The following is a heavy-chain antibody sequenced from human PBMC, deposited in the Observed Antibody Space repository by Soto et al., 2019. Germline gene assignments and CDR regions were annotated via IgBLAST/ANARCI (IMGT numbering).Heavy chain of an antibody. Sequence: GSLRLSCAASGFTFTNAWINWVRQAPGKGLEWVGRIKSKTDGGTTDYAEPVKGRFAISRDDSNNMVYLQMNSLKIEDTAVYYCTTDSYSTIIIVRFDYWGHGTLVTAPQ. CDR2: IKSKTDGGTT. J-gene: IGHJ4*01. CDR1: GFTFTNAW. D-gene: IGHD3-22*01. V-gene: IGHV3-15*07. CDR3: TTDSYSTIIIVRFDY.